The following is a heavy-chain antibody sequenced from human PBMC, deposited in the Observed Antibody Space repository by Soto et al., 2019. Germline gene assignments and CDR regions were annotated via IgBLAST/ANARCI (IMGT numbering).Heavy chain of an antibody. CDR2: INPSGGST. D-gene: IGHD3-10*01. CDR3: ARVRVTMVRGVIMYFDY. Sequence: ASVKVSCKASGYTFTSYAMHWVRQAPGQGLEWMGIINPSGGSTSYAQKFQGRVTMTRDTSTSTVYMELSSLRSEDTAVYYCARVRVTMVRGVIMYFDYWGQGTLVTVSS. CDR1: GYTFTSYA. V-gene: IGHV1-46*03. J-gene: IGHJ4*02.